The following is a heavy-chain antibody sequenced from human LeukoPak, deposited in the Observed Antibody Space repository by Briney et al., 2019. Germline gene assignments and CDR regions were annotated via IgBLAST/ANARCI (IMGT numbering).Heavy chain of an antibody. CDR1: GFTFTSYG. CDR3: ARDAVVPAAINPNWFDP. V-gene: IGHV1-18*01. Sequence: GASVKVSCKASGFTFTSYGFNWVRQAPGQGLEWMGWISAYNGNTNYAQKFQGRVTMTTDTSTSTAYMELRRLRSDDTAVYYCARDAVVPAAINPNWFDPWGQGTLVTVSS. J-gene: IGHJ5*02. D-gene: IGHD2-2*01. CDR2: ISAYNGNT.